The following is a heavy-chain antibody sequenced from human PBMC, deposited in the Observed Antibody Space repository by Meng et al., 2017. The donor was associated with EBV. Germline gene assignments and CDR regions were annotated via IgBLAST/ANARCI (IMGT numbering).Heavy chain of an antibody. D-gene: IGHD5/OR15-5a*01. CDR2: VSHSGRT. CDR1: CRSFTDYY. CDR3: ARVGYSVHDVSFEDF. V-gene: IGHV4-34*01. Sequence: QVLLRQWGAGRWKPSXXXXLXXXVYCRSFTDYYWSWIRQAPGNSLEWIGEVSHSGRTRYNPSLKSRVSMSADVSKKQFSLKMKSVTAADTGVYFCARVGYSVHDVSFEDFWGQGTLVTVSS. J-gene: IGHJ4*02.